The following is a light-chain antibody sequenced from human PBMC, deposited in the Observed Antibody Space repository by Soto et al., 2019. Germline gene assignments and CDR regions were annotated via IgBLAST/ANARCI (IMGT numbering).Light chain of an antibody. V-gene: IGKV3-20*01. CDR1: QSRGSNF. Sequence: EIVLTQSPGTLSFSPVERSTLACKTSQSRGSNFLAWYQHKPGQAPRLLIYASSNRATGIPDRFSGSASGTDFTLTINRLEPEDFAVYYCQLYGISPHFGQGTRLEI. CDR3: QLYGISPH. CDR2: ASS. J-gene: IGKJ5*01.